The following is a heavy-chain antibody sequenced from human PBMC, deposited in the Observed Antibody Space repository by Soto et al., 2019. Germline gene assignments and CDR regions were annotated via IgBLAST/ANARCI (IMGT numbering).Heavy chain of an antibody. CDR2: MNSNSGNT. V-gene: IGHV1-8*01. J-gene: IGHJ6*04. CDR1: GYTFTTYD. CDR3: ARGGEYGMDV. Sequence: QVQLVQSGAEVKKPGASLKVSCKASGYTFTTYDFNWVRQAAGQGLEWMGWMNSNSGNTGYAQNFQGRVTMTRDTSTRTAYLELSSVSSEDTAVYYCARGGEYGMDVWGEGTTVIVSS. D-gene: IGHD3-10*01.